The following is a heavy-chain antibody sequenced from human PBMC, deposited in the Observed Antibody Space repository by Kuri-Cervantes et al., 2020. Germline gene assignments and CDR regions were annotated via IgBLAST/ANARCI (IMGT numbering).Heavy chain of an antibody. Sequence: ASVKVSCKASGYTFTSYGISWVRQAPGQGLEWVGWISAYNGNTNYAQKFQGRVTMTRDTSISTAYMELSRLRSDDTAVYYCARVCSTSCSDAFDIWGQGTMVTVSS. CDR2: ISAYNGNT. CDR3: ARVCSTSCSDAFDI. J-gene: IGHJ3*02. D-gene: IGHD2-2*01. V-gene: IGHV1-18*01. CDR1: GYTFTSYG.